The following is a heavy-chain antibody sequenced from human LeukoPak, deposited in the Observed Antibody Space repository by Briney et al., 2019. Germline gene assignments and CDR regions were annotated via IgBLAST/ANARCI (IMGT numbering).Heavy chain of an antibody. CDR3: ARELVRYYYYMDV. J-gene: IGHJ6*03. V-gene: IGHV4-4*07. Sequence: PSETLSLTCTVSGGSISGYYWSWLRQPAGKGLEWIGRMYTSGSPNYNPSLKSRVTMSVDTSKNQFSLKLSSVTAADTAVYYCARELVRYYYYMDVWGKGTTVTVSS. CDR1: GGSISGYY. CDR2: MYTSGSP.